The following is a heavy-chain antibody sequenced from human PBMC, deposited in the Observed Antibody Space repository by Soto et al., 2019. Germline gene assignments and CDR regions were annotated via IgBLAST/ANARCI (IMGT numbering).Heavy chain of an antibody. J-gene: IGHJ6*02. D-gene: IGHD3-10*01. CDR2: IYYSGST. CDR3: ARDQLRGGDYYGRDV. CDR1: GGSISSGDYY. V-gene: IGHV4-30-4*01. Sequence: SETLSLTCTVSGGSISSGDYYWSWIRQPPGKGLEWIGYIYYSGSTYYNPSLKSRVTISVDTSKNQFSLKLSSVTAADTAVYYCARDQLRGGDYYGRDVWGQGTTVNVSS.